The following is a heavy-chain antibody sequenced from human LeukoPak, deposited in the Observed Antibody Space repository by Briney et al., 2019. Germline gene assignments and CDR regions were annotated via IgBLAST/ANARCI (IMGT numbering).Heavy chain of an antibody. D-gene: IGHD3-10*01. J-gene: IGHJ4*02. Sequence: ASVKVSCTASGYTFTSYYMHWVRQAPGQGLEWMGIINPSGGSTSYAQKFQGRVTMTRDTSTSTVYMELSSLRSEDTAVYYCARAGVDPGFDYWGQGTLVTVSS. V-gene: IGHV1-46*01. CDR2: INPSGGST. CDR1: GYTFTSYY. CDR3: ARAGVDPGFDY.